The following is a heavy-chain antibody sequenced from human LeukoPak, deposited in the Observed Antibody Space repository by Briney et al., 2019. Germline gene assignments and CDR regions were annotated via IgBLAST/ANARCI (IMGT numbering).Heavy chain of an antibody. D-gene: IGHD2-15*01. Sequence: PGGSLRLSCAASGFTVSSNYMNWVRQAPGKGLEWVSVIYSGGSTYYADSVKGRFTISRDNSKNTLYLQMNSLRAEDTAVYYCAKYRRCSSGGSCYSSSDWFDPWGQGTLVTVSS. V-gene: IGHV3-53*01. CDR1: GFTVSSNY. CDR3: AKYRRCSSGGSCYSSSDWFDP. CDR2: IYSGGST. J-gene: IGHJ5*02.